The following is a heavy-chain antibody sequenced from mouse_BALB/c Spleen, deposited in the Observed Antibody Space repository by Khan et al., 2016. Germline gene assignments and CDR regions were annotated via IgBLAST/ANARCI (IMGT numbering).Heavy chain of an antibody. CDR1: GFTFSSFG. V-gene: IGHV5-17*02. Sequence: EVELVESGGGLVQPGGSRKLSCAASGFTFSSFGMHWVRQAPEKGLEWVAYISSGSSTIYYSDTVKGRFTISRDNPNNTLFLQVASLRSEDTAISYCTRMGYDFARYFDVWGAGTTVTVSS. J-gene: IGHJ1*01. D-gene: IGHD2-4*01. CDR2: ISSGSSTI. CDR3: TRMGYDFARYFDV.